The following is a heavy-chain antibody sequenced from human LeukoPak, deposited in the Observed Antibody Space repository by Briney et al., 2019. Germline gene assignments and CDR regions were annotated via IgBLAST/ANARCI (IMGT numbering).Heavy chain of an antibody. J-gene: IGHJ6*03. CDR3: AREAGYLYYYYMDV. V-gene: IGHV4-61*02. D-gene: IGHD2-15*01. CDR2: IYTSGST. CDR1: GGSISSGSYY. Sequence: SQTLSLTCTVSGGSISSGSYYWSWIRQPAGKGLEWIGRIYTSGSTNYNPSLKSRVTISVDTSKNQFSLKLSSVTAADTAVYYCAREAGYLYYYYMDVWGKGTTVTVSS.